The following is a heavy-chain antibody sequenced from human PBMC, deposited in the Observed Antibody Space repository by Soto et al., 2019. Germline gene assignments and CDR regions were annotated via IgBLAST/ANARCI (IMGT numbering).Heavy chain of an antibody. J-gene: IGHJ4*02. D-gene: IGHD2-15*01. CDR1: GDSITSGGYY. V-gene: IGHV4-31*03. CDR3: ARKQAGYFSGIDY. Sequence: QVQLQESGPGLVKPSQTLSLTCTVTGDSITSGGYYWSWIRQNPGKGLEWLGYIYGSGGSGSTLYNTSLKSRITLSVDTSKTQFSLHLSSVTVADTAVYFCARKQAGYFSGIDYCVQGTLVTVSS. CDR2: IYGSGGSGST.